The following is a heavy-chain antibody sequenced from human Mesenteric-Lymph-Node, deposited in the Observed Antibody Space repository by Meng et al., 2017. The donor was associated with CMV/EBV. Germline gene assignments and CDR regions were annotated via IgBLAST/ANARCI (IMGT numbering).Heavy chain of an antibody. CDR1: GFTFSDYY. J-gene: IGHJ6*02. CDR2: ISSSGSTI. D-gene: IGHD2-2*02. CDR3: ARDDCSSTSCYTAYYYGMDV. Sequence: GGSLRLSCAASGFTFSDYYMSWIRQAPGKGLEWVSYISSSGSTIYYADSVKGRFTISRDNAKNSLYLQMNSLRAEDTAVYYCARDDCSSTSCYTAYYYGMDVWGQGTTVTVSS. V-gene: IGHV3-11*04.